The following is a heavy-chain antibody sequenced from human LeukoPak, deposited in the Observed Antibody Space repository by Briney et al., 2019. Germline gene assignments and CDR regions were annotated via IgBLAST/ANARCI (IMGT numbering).Heavy chain of an antibody. Sequence: SGTSLRLSCAASGFTFTTYGFHWVRQAPGKGLEWVAVIWYDASKKYYADSVKGRFTISRDNSKNTLYLQMDSLRAEDTAVYYCARGLSYGSGEFWGQGTLVSVSS. J-gene: IGHJ4*02. D-gene: IGHD3-10*01. CDR3: ARGLSYGSGEF. CDR2: IWYDASKK. CDR1: GFTFTTYG. V-gene: IGHV3-33*01.